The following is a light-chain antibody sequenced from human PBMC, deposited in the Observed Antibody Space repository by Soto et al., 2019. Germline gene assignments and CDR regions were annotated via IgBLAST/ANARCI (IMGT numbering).Light chain of an antibody. V-gene: IGLV4-60*02. CDR2: LDDSGSY. CDR3: ETWDRNTWV. CDR1: SGQSRSI. Sequence: QPVLTQSSSASASIRSSVKRTCTLSSGQSRSISAWHQQQPGTAPRYLMRLDDSGSYKKGSGVTDRFSGSSSGADRYLTISNLQFEDEADYYCETWDRNTWVFGGGTKLTVL. J-gene: IGLJ3*02.